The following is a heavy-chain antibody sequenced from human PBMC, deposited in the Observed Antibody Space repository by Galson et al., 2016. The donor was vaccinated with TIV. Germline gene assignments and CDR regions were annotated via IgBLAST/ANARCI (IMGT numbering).Heavy chain of an antibody. CDR2: IFPNDSDI. CDR1: GYNFRSYW. V-gene: IGHV5-51*03. CDR3: ARMSLLGAVDV. J-gene: IGHJ3*01. D-gene: IGHD3-16*01. Sequence: QSGAEVKKPGESLKISCKDSGYNFRSYWIAWVRQMPGKGFEWLGIIFPNDSDIRYSPYFRGLVTMSADKSTSTAYLQCSSLKASDTAMYYCARMSLLGAVDVWGQGTMVIVSS.